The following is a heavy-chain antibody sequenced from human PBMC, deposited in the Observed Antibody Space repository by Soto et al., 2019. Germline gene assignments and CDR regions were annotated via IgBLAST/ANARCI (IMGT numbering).Heavy chain of an antibody. CDR3: ARALWRDDYNWGYFDL. Sequence: QVQLVESGGGVVQPGRSLRLSCAASGFTFSSYAMHWVRQAPGKGLEWVAVLSYDGSNKYYADSVKGRFTISRDNSKNTLDLQMNSLRAEDTAVYYCARALWRDDYNWGYFDLWGRGTLVSVSS. V-gene: IGHV3-30-3*01. CDR2: LSYDGSNK. CDR1: GFTFSSYA. D-gene: IGHD4-4*01. J-gene: IGHJ2*01.